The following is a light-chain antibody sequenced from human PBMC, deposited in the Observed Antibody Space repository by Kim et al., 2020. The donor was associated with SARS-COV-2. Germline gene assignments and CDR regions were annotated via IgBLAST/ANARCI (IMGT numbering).Light chain of an antibody. CDR3: QQYYSTPLT. CDR2: WAS. CDR1: QSVWWTSNKKNY. J-gene: IGKJ4*01. V-gene: IGKV4-1*01. Sequence: ATINGKSSQSVWWTSNKKNYLGWYQQKAGQPPKLLIYWASTRESGVPDRFSGSGSGTDFTLTISSLQAEDVAVYYCQQYYSTPLTFGGGTKVDIK.